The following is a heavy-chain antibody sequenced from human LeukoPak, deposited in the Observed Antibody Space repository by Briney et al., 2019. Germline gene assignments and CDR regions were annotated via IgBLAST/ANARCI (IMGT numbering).Heavy chain of an antibody. D-gene: IGHD3-22*01. CDR2: INHSGST. V-gene: IGHV4-39*07. CDR1: GGSISSSSYS. Sequence: SETLSLTCTVSGGSISSSSYSWGWIRQPPGKGLEWIGEINHSGSTNYNPSLKSRVTISVDTSKNQFSLKLSSVTAADTAVYYCARGPYYYDSSGYFPRRGYFDYWGQGTLVTVSS. J-gene: IGHJ4*02. CDR3: ARGPYYYDSSGYFPRRGYFDY.